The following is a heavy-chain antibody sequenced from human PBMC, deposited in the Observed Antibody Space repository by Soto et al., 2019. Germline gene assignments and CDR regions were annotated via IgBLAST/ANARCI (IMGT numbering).Heavy chain of an antibody. CDR2: TDYRSKWYN. CDR1: GDSVSSNSAA. J-gene: IGHJ3*02. Sequence: SQTLSLTCAFSGDSVSSNSAAWNWIRQSPSRGLEWLGRTDYRSKWYNDYTGSVKSRITINPDTSKNQFSLQLNSVTPEDTAVYYCARALWETYAFDIWGQGTMVTVSS. CDR3: ARALWETYAFDI. D-gene: IGHD1-26*01. V-gene: IGHV6-1*01.